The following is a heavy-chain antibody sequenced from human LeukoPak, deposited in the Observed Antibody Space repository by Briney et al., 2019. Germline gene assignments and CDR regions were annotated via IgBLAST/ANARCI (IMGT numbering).Heavy chain of an antibody. CDR3: ARLVVPAAIRYYYYGMDV. D-gene: IGHD2-2*02. V-gene: IGHV4-34*01. J-gene: IGHJ6*02. CDR2: INHSGST. Sequence: SETLSLTCAVYGGYFSGYYWSWIRQPPGKGLEWIGEINHSGSTNYIPSLKSRVTISVDTSKNQFSLKLSSVTAADTAVYYCARLVVPAAIRYYYYGMDVWGQGTTVTVSS. CDR1: GGYFSGYY.